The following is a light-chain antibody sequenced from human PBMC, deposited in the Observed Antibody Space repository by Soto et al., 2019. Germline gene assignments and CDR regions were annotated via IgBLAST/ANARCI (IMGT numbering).Light chain of an antibody. CDR2: GAS. V-gene: IGKV3-20*01. CDR3: QQYGSSPPIT. Sequence: EIVLTQSPGTLSLSPGERATLSCRASQSVGNSYSYLAWYQQKPGQAPRLLIYGASRRAAGIPDRFSGSGAGTDFTLTISRLEPEDFAVYYCQQYGSSPPITFGGGTKVEIK. J-gene: IGKJ4*01. CDR1: QSVGNSY.